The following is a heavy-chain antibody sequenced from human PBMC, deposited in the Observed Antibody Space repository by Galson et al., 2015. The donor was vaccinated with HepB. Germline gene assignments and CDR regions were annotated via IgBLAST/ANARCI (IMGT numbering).Heavy chain of an antibody. CDR3: AKDGARIAAAVPTRYYFDY. D-gene: IGHD6-13*01. CDR1: GFTFSSYG. J-gene: IGHJ4*02. Sequence: SLRLSCAASGFTFSSYGMHWVRQAPGKGLEWVAVISYDGSNKYYADSVKGRFTISRDKSKNTLYLQMNSLRTEDTAVYYCAKDGARIAAAVPTRYYFDYWGQGTLVTVSS. CDR2: ISYDGSNK. V-gene: IGHV3-30*18.